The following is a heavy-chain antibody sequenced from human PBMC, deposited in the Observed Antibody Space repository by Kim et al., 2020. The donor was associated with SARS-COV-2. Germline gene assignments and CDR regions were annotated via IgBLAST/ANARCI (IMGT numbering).Heavy chain of an antibody. CDR3: ARDRGYIAAAGYYYYGMDV. Sequence: SETLSLTCAVSGGSISSSNWWSWVRQPPGKGLEWIGEIYHSGSTNYNPSLKSRVTISVDKSKNQFSLKLSSVTAADTAVYYCARDRGYIAAAGYYYYGMDVWGQGTTVTVSS. CDR1: GGSISSSNW. J-gene: IGHJ6*02. CDR2: IYHSGST. D-gene: IGHD6-13*01. V-gene: IGHV4-4*02.